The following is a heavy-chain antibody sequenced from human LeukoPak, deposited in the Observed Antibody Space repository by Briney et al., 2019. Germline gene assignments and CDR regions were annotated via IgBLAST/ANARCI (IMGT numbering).Heavy chain of an antibody. V-gene: IGHV3-23*01. CDR3: AKDIGIQPYYFDY. CDR2: ISGSGGST. CDR1: GFTFSSYA. J-gene: IGHJ4*02. D-gene: IGHD5-18*01. Sequence: GGSLRLSCAASGFTFSSYAMSWVRQAPGKGLEWVSAISGSGGSTYYADSVKGRFTISRDNPKNTLYLQMNSLRAEDTAVYYCAKDIGIQPYYFDYWGQGTLVTVSS.